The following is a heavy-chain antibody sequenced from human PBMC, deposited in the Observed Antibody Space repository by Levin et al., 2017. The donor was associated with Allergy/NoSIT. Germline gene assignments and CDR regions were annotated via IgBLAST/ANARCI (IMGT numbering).Heavy chain of an antibody. CDR2: IRGSGSRT. CDR1: GFAFTAYD. CDR3: AKETNAFDI. Sequence: QSGGSLRLSCAASGFAFTAYDISWIRQAPGKGLEWVSAIRGSGSRTFYADSVKGRFTISRDNSKNTVFLQMDSLRTDDTAVYYCAKETNAFDIWGQGTMVSVSS. D-gene: IGHD4-11*01. J-gene: IGHJ3*02. V-gene: IGHV3-23*01.